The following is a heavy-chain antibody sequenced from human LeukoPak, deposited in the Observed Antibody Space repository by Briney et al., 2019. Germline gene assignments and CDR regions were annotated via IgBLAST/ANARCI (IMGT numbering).Heavy chain of an antibody. CDR1: GGSISSSSYY. V-gene: IGHV4-39*07. CDR3: ARGVAAAAKS. CDR2: IYYTGST. Sequence: SETLSLTCTVSGGSISSSSYYWGWIRQPPGKGLEWIGSIYYTGSTYYNPSLKSRVTISVDTSKNEFSLKLSSVTAADTAVYYCARGVAAAAKSWGQGTLVTVSS. D-gene: IGHD6-13*01. J-gene: IGHJ5*02.